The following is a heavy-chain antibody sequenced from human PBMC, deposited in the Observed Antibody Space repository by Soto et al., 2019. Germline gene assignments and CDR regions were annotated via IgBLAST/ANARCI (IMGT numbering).Heavy chain of an antibody. J-gene: IGHJ4*02. CDR3: SAARQGYGPLPFRSFDY. D-gene: IGHD5-18*01. Sequence: GASVQVSCKASGYTVTGYYMHWVRQAPGQGLAGMGWINPNSGGTNHPQKFQGRVTMTSDKAISTAYMEPSRLKCDEPAGVFLSAARQGYGPLPFRSFDYWGQGTLVTVSS. CDR1: GYTVTGYY. CDR2: INPNSGGT. V-gene: IGHV1-2*02.